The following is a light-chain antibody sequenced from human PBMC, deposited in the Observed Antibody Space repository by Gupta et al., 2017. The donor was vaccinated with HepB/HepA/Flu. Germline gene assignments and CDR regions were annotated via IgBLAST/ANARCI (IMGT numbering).Light chain of an antibody. CDR2: DVS. CDR1: SNDIGAYNY. Sequence: QSALTQPASVSASPGQSITISCTGTSNDIGAYNYVSWYQQHPGKAPKLIISDVSNRPSGVSDRFSGSKYGNTASLTISGLQAEDEADYYCSSHAPSDFFGTGTKVSVL. V-gene: IGLV2-14*03. J-gene: IGLJ1*01. CDR3: SSHAPSDF.